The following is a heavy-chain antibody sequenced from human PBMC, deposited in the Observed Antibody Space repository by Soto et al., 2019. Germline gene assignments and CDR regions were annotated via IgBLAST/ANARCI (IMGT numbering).Heavy chain of an antibody. D-gene: IGHD5-18*01. J-gene: IGHJ4*02. CDR3: ARERSYGLDY. V-gene: IGHV1-8*01. CDR2: MNPNSGNT. Sequence: QVKLVQSGAEVKKPGASVKVSCKASGYTFTSSDINWVRQATGQGLEWMGWMNPNSGNTVYAQKFQGRVNMTRNTSISTAYMELSSLRSEDTAVDYCARERSYGLDYWGQGTLVTVSS. CDR1: GYTFTSSD.